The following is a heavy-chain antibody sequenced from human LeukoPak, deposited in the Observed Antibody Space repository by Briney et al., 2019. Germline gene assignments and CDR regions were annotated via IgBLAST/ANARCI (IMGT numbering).Heavy chain of an antibody. CDR2: IYSGGTT. V-gene: IGHV3-66*01. D-gene: IGHD3-22*01. CDR1: GFTVSSNY. CDR3: AGEYYYDSSGSPY. Sequence: GGSLRLSCAASGFTVSSNYMSWVRQAPGKGVEWVSVIYSGGTTYYADSVKGRFTISRDNSKNTLYLQMNSLRAEDTAVYYCAGEYYYDSSGSPYWGPGTLVTVSS. J-gene: IGHJ4*02.